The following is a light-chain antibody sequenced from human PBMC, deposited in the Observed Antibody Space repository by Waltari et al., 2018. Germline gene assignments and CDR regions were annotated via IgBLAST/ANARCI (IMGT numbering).Light chain of an antibody. CDR2: GAS. CDR1: QSVTSNY. V-gene: IGKV3-20*01. J-gene: IGKJ4*01. Sequence: EIVLTQSPGTLSLSPGERATLSCRASQSVTSNYLAWFQQKPGQAPRLLIHGASTRATGIPDRCSGSGSGTDFTLTISRLEPEDFVVYYCQRYGTSITFGGGTRVEIK. CDR3: QRYGTSIT.